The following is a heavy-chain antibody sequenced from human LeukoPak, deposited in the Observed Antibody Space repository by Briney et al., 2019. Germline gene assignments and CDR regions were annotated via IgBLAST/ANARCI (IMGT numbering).Heavy chain of an antibody. CDR2: IYSGGST. Sequence: PGGSLRLSCAASGFTFNSYWMNWVRQAPGKGLEWVSVIYSGGSTYYADSVKGRFTISRDNSKNTLYLQMNSLRAEDTAVYYCVVGATEPFDYWGQGTLVTVSS. CDR3: VVGATEPFDY. J-gene: IGHJ4*02. V-gene: IGHV3-53*01. CDR1: GFTFNSYW. D-gene: IGHD1-26*01.